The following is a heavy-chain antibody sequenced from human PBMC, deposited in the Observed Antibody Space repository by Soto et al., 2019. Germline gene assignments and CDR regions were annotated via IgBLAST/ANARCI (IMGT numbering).Heavy chain of an antibody. D-gene: IGHD1-26*01. CDR3: ARDQSTGAIPPYYYYYGMDV. CDR1: GFTFSSYS. J-gene: IGHJ6*02. V-gene: IGHV3-21*01. Sequence: GGSLRLSCAASGFTFSSYSMNWVRQAPGKGLEWVSSISSSSSYIYYADSVKGRFTISRDNAKNSLYLQMNSLRAEDTAVYYCARDQSTGAIPPYYYYYGMDVWGQGTTVTVSS. CDR2: ISSSSSYI.